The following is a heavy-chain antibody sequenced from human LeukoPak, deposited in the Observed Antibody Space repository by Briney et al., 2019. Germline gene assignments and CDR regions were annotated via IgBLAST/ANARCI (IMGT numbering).Heavy chain of an antibody. CDR3: ARDHRPHYDFWSGYPYYFDY. CDR2: ISAYNGNT. CDR1: GYTFTSYG. Sequence: ASVKVSCKASGYTFTSYGISWVRQAPGQGLEWMGWISAYNGNTNYAQKLQGRVTMTTDTSTSTAYMELRSLRSDDTAVYYCARDHRPHYDFWSGYPYYFDYRGQGTLVTVSS. D-gene: IGHD3-3*01. V-gene: IGHV1-18*01. J-gene: IGHJ4*02.